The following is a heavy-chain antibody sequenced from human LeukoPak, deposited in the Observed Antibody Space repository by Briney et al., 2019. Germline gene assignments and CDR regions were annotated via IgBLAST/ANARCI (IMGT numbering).Heavy chain of an antibody. CDR3: AKALGDY. Sequence: GGSLRLSCAASGFTFSSYGMHWVRQAPGKGLEWVAVISYDGSNKYYADSVKGRFTISRDNSKNTLYLQMNSLRAEDTAVYYCAKALGDYWGQGTLVTVSS. J-gene: IGHJ4*02. CDR2: ISYDGSNK. CDR1: GFTFSSYG. D-gene: IGHD3-3*02. V-gene: IGHV3-30*18.